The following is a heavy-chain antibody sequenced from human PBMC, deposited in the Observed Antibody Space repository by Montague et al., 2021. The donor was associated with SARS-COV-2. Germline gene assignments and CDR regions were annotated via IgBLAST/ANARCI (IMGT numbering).Heavy chain of an antibody. CDR2: IYYSGST. CDR3: ARDIRIPMLIVIQGYGMDV. D-gene: IGHD3-22*01. J-gene: IGHJ6*02. V-gene: IGHV4-39*07. Sequence: SESLSLTCTVSGGSISSSRSYWGWIRQPPGMGLEWIGSIYYSGSTYYNPSLKSRITISVGTSKNQFSLRLTSVTAADTAVYYCARDIRIPMLIVIQGYGMDVWGQGTTVTVSS. CDR1: GGSISSSRSY.